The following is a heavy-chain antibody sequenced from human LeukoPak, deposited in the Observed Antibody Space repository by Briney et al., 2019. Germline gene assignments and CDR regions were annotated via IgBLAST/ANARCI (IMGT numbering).Heavy chain of an antibody. Sequence: GGSLRLSCAASGFTVSSNYMSWVRQAPGKGLEWVSVIYSGGSTYYADSVKGRFTISRDNSKNTLYLQMNSLRAEDTAVYYCVGTYYYDSGPDYWGQGTLVTVSS. V-gene: IGHV3-53*01. CDR2: IYSGGST. CDR3: VGTYYYDSGPDY. CDR1: GFTVSSNY. J-gene: IGHJ4*02. D-gene: IGHD3-22*01.